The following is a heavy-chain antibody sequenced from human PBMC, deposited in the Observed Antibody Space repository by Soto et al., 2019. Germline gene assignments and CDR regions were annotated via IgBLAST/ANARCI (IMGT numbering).Heavy chain of an antibody. V-gene: IGHV4-31*03. CDR1: GDSMATGGHY. CDR3: ARDKDLQPTVWGF. Sequence: SETLSLTCTVSGDSMATGGHYYNWIRQVPGKGLEWIGYVYYSGATHYTPSLRARATISRDTSKNQFSLRLISVTAADTALYYCARDKDLQPTVWGFWGQGIQVTSPQ. J-gene: IGHJ4*02. D-gene: IGHD3-16*01. CDR2: VYYSGAT.